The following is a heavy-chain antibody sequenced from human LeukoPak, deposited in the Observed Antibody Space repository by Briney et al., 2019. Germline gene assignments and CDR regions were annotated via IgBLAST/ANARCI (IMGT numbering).Heavy chain of an antibody. Sequence: SETLSLTCAVYGGSFSGYYWSWIRQPPGKGLEWIGEINHSGSTNYNPSLKSRVTISVDTSKNQFSLKLSSVTAADTAVYYCARQGYYDILTGYRNYYYYYMDVWGKGTTVAISS. J-gene: IGHJ6*03. CDR2: INHSGST. CDR1: GGSFSGYY. CDR3: ARQGYYDILTGYRNYYYYYMDV. D-gene: IGHD3-9*01. V-gene: IGHV4-34*01.